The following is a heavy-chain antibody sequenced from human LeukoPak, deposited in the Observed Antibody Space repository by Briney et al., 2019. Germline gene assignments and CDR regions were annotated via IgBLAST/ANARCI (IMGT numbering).Heavy chain of an antibody. CDR2: VCYNGTT. V-gene: IGHV4-59*01. CDR1: GDSISSYF. CDR3: AGAASSEGDGY. D-gene: IGHD2-15*01. Sequence: SETLSLTCSVSGDSISSYFWAWIRQPPGKGLEWIGYVCYNGTTNYNPSLRNRVAISIDTSKNQFSLKLNSVTAADTAVYYCAGAASSEGDGYWGQGTLVSVSS. J-gene: IGHJ4*02.